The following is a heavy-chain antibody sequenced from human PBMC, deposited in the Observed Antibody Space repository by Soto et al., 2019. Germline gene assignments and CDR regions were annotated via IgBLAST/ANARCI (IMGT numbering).Heavy chain of an antibody. CDR1: GFTFDNAW. D-gene: IGHD3-16*01. V-gene: IGHV3-15*01. CDR2: IKSKTEGETT. CDR3: TTWGGHSLFDY. Sequence: EVQLVESGGGLVKPGGPLRLSCAASGFTFDNAWMTWVRQAPGTGLEWVGRIKSKTEGETTDYAAPVKARFAISRDDSKNTLFLQMNSLKTEDTAVYYCTTWGGHSLFDYWGQGTLVTVSS. J-gene: IGHJ4*02.